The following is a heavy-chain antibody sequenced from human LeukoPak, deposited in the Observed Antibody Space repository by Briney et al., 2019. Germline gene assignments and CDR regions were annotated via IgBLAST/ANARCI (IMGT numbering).Heavy chain of an antibody. CDR2: IYYSGST. Sequence: SETLSLTCTVSGGSISSSSYYWGWIRQPPGKGLEWIGSIYYSGSTYYNPSLKSRVTISVDTSKNQFSLKLSSVTAADTAVYYCARVDGGSGSYANYYYYYYMDVWGKGTTVTVSS. J-gene: IGHJ6*03. CDR3: ARVDGGSGSYANYYYYYYMDV. CDR1: GGSISSSSYY. D-gene: IGHD3-10*01. V-gene: IGHV4-39*07.